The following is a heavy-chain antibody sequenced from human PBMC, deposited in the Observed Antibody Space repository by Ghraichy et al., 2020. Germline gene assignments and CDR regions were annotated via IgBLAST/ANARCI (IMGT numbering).Heavy chain of an antibody. CDR2: TSVRGDAT. CDR3: ARQPYIGSFYDWFDS. V-gene: IGHV3-23*01. D-gene: IGHD1-26*01. J-gene: IGHJ5*01. CDR1: GFSFDTLA. Sequence: GGSLRLSCVASGFSFDTLAMSWVRQAPGMGLEWVSATSVRGDATLYSDSVEGRFTISRDNSKNTLYLQMNSLRPEDTAVYFCARQPYIGSFYDWFDSWGQGTLVTVSS.